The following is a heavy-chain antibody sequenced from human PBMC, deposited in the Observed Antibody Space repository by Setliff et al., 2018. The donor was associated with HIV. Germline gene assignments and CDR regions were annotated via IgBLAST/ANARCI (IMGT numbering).Heavy chain of an antibody. D-gene: IGHD3-10*01. CDR3: ATVFYYDSKSFSLDY. CDR2: IIPLFGTT. J-gene: IGHJ4*02. Sequence: ASVKVSCKASGGTFNNYAISWVRQAPGQGLEWVGGIIPLFGTTNYALKFQGRVTMTANESTNTAHMELSSLRSADTAMYYCATVFYYDSKSFSLDYWGQGMLVTVSS. CDR1: GGTFNNYA. V-gene: IGHV1-69*13.